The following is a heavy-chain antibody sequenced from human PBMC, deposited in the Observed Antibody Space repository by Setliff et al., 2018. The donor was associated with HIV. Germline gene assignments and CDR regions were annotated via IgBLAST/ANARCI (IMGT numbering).Heavy chain of an antibody. Sequence: LSLSCEASGFTFSDYGMHWVRQAPGKGLEWVTFIRNDASNTYYADSVKGRFTISRDSSKNTLYLQMDSLRTEDTAVYYCAKTQGWHLINYWGPGTLVTVSS. CDR3: AKTQGWHLINY. J-gene: IGHJ4*02. V-gene: IGHV3-30*02. CDR1: GFTFSDYG. D-gene: IGHD6-19*01. CDR2: IRNDASNT.